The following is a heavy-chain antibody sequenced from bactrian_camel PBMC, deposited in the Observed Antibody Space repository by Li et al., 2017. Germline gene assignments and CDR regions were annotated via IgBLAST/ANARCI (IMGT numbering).Heavy chain of an antibody. CDR1: GFTFDEPA. D-gene: IGHD7*01. CDR2: ISSDGTT. V-gene: IGHV3S60*01. J-gene: IGHJ4*01. Sequence: HVQLVESGGGSVQPGGSLRLSCTATGFTFDEPAKRWYRQVPGNECELISSISSDGTTYYSDSVKGRFTISQGTAKTTVYLQMDNLEPEDTAVYYCAVDSSFVTCDGAQGTQVTVS. CDR3: AVDSSFVTCD.